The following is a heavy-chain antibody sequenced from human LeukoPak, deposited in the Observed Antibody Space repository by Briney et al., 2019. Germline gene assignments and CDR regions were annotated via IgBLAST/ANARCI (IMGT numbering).Heavy chain of an antibody. CDR1: GGSFSGYY. V-gene: IGHV4-34*01. D-gene: IGHD3-16*01. CDR2: INHSGST. CDR3: ARGRNSMITFDY. Sequence: SETLSLTCAVYGGSFSGYYWSWIRQPPGKGLEWIGEINHSGSTNYNPSLKSRVTISVDTSKNQFSLKLSSVTAADSAVYYCARGRNSMITFDYWGQGTLVTVSS. J-gene: IGHJ4*02.